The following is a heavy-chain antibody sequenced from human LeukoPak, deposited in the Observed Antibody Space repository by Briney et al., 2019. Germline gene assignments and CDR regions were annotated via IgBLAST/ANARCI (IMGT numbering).Heavy chain of an antibody. Sequence: PGGSLRLSCAASGFTFSSYGMHWVRQAPGKGLEWVAVISYDGSNKYYADSVKGRFTIYRDNSKNTLYLQMNSLKAEDTAVYYCAKDFGYCSGGSCYLDYWGQGTLVTVSS. D-gene: IGHD2-15*01. V-gene: IGHV3-30*18. CDR1: GFTFSSYG. CDR2: ISYDGSNK. J-gene: IGHJ4*02. CDR3: AKDFGYCSGGSCYLDY.